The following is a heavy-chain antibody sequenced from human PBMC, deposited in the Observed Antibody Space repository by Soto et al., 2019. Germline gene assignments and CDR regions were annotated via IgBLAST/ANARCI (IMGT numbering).Heavy chain of an antibody. V-gene: IGHV3-23*01. D-gene: IGHD1-1*01. CDR3: AKDLAATATGDSFDI. CDR2: VTNSASNT. CDR1: GFTFSTYA. Sequence: EVQLLESGGGLVQPGGSLRLSCAASGFTFSTYAMTWVRQAPGKGLEWASSVTNSASNTYHADSVKGRFTISRDNSKNMLFLQMNSLRAEDTALYYCAKDLAATATGDSFDIWGQGTMVTVSS. J-gene: IGHJ3*02.